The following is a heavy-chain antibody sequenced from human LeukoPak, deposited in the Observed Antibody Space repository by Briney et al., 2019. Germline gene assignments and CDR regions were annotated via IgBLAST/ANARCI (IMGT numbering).Heavy chain of an antibody. CDR1: GYSFTSYW. CDR3: ARLEGGPYMSFYWFDP. V-gene: IGHV5-51*01. J-gene: IGHJ5*02. Sequence: GESLKISCKGSGYSFTSYWIGWVRQMPGKGLEWMGIIYPGDSDTRYSPSFQGQVTISADKSISTAYLQWSSLKASDTAMYYCARLEGGPYMSFYWFDPWGQGTLVTVSS. D-gene: IGHD1-26*01. CDR2: IYPGDSDT.